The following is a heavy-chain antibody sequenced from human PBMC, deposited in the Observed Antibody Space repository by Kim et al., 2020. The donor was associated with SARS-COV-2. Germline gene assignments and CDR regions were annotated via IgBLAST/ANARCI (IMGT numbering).Heavy chain of an antibody. CDR1: GGSIRSGGKF. J-gene: IGHJ4*02. V-gene: IGHV4-31*03. Sequence: SETLSLTCSVSGGSIRSGGKFWTWLRQHPAKGLEWIGYISYSGNPHYSPSLRSRISISLQTSENQFSLELTSVTAADTAVYYCARGQPLDYWGQGILVTFSS. D-gene: IGHD2-2*01. CDR3: ARGQPLDY. CDR2: ISYSGNP.